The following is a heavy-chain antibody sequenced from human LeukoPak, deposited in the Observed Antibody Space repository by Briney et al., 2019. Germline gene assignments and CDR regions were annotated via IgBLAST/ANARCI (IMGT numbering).Heavy chain of an antibody. J-gene: IGHJ4*02. V-gene: IGHV4-38-2*01. CDR1: GYSLSSGYY. Sequence: PSETLSLTCAVSGYSLSSGYYWGWIRQPPGKGLEWIGSIYHSGSTYYNPSLKSRVTISVDTSKNQFSLKLSSVTAADTAVYYCANLRGLVDGDYPAIDYWGQGTLVTVSS. CDR2: IYHSGST. D-gene: IGHD4-17*01. CDR3: ANLRGLVDGDYPAIDY.